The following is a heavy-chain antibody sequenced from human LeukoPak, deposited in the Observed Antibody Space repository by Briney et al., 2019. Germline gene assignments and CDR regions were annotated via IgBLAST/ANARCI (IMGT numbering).Heavy chain of an antibody. CDR3: ARVRLDGPPIFGVVHCDY. CDR1: GYTFTSYG. CDR2: ISAYNGNT. V-gene: IGHV1-18*01. J-gene: IGHJ4*02. Sequence: GASVKVSCKASGYTFTSYGISWVRQAPGQGLEWMGWISAYNGNTNYAQKLQGRVTMTTDTSTSTAYMELRSLRSDDTAVYYCARVRLDGPPIFGVVHCDYWGQGTLVTVSS. D-gene: IGHD3-3*01.